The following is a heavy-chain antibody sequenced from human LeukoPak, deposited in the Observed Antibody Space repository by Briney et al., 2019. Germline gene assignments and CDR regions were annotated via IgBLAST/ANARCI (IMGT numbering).Heavy chain of an antibody. CDR3: ARDRSEPYSSGWYQDYYYGMDV. CDR1: GGTFSSYA. CDR2: IIPILGIA. J-gene: IGHJ6*02. V-gene: IGHV1-69*04. Sequence: GASVKVSCKASGGTFSSYAISWVRQAPGQVLVWMGRIIPILGIANYAQKFQGRVTITADKSTSTAYMELSSLRSEDTAVYYCARDRSEPYSSGWYQDYYYGMDVWGQGTTVTVSS. D-gene: IGHD6-19*01.